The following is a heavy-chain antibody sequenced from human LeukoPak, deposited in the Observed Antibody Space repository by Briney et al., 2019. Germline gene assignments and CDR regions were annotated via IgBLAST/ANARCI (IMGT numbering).Heavy chain of an antibody. Sequence: ASVKVSCKASGYTFTSYDINWVRQATGQGLEWMGWISAYNGNTNYAQKVQGRVTMTIDTSTTTGYMELRSLRSDDTAVYYCARLVDDSSGTYWFYFDCWGQGTLVTVSS. CDR2: ISAYNGNT. D-gene: IGHD3-22*01. J-gene: IGHJ4*02. CDR1: GYTFTSYD. CDR3: ARLVDDSSGTYWFYFDC. V-gene: IGHV1-18*01.